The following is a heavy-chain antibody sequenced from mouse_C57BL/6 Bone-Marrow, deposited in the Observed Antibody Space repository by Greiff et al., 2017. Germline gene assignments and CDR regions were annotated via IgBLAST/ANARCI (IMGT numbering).Heavy chain of an antibody. CDR2: IHPNSGST. Sequence: QVQLQQPGAELVKPGASVKLSCKASGYTFTSYWMHWVKQRPGQGLEWIGMIHPNSGSTNYNEKFKSKATLTVDKSSSTAYMQLSSLTSEDSAVYYCARLRERDYGNYVFYWYFDVCGTGTTVTVSS. CDR1: GYTFTSYW. V-gene: IGHV1-64*01. CDR3: ARLRERDYGNYVFYWYFDV. J-gene: IGHJ1*03. D-gene: IGHD2-1*01.